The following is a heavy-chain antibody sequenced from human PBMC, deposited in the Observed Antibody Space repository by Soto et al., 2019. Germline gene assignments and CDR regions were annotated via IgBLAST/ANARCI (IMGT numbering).Heavy chain of an antibody. Sequence: QVQLVESGGGVVQPGRSLRLSCAASGFNFSSYAMHWVRQAPGKGLEWVAVISYDGSNKYYADSVKGRFTISRDNSKNTLYLQMNSLRAEDTAVYYCARDRSLAVAGMGNWFDPWGQGTLVTVSS. CDR1: GFNFSSYA. D-gene: IGHD6-19*01. CDR3: ARDRSLAVAGMGNWFDP. J-gene: IGHJ5*02. V-gene: IGHV3-30-3*01. CDR2: ISYDGSNK.